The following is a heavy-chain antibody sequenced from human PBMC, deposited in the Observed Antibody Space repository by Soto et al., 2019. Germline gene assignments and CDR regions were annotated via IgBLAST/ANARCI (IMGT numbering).Heavy chain of an antibody. D-gene: IGHD2-2*01. Sequence: GGSLRLSCAASGFTFSSYAMHWVRQAPGKGLEWVSAITDSGGSTYHADSVKGRFTISRDNAKNTLYLQMSSLRAEDTAVYYCAKGSASSRPYFFDYWGQGTLVTVSS. CDR3: AKGSASSRPYFFDY. CDR2: ITDSGGST. J-gene: IGHJ4*02. V-gene: IGHV3-23*01. CDR1: GFTFSSYA.